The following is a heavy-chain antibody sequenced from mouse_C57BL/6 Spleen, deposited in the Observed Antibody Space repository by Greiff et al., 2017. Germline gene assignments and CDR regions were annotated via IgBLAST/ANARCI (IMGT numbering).Heavy chain of an antibody. D-gene: IGHD2-3*01. J-gene: IGHJ1*03. Sequence: QVQLQQPGAELVKPGASVKLSCKASGYTFTSYWMQWVKQRPGQGLEWIGEIDPSDSHTNYNQKFKGKATLTVDTSSSTAYMQLSSLTSEDSAVYYCARRNGYYYWYFDVWGTGTTVTVSS. CDR1: GYTFTSYW. CDR2: IDPSDSHT. CDR3: ARRNGYYYWYFDV. V-gene: IGHV1-50*01.